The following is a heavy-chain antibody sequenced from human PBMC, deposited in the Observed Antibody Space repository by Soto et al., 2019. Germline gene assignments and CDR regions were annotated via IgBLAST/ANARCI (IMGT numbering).Heavy chain of an antibody. V-gene: IGHV4-59*08. CDR2: IYYSGST. CDR3: ARVCSTSCKYCGGDCYSFGFDY. D-gene: IGHD2-21*02. CDR1: GGSISSYY. Sequence: PSETLSLTCTVSGGSISSYYWSWIRQPPGKGLEWIGYIYYSGSTKYNPSLKSRVTISVDTSKNQFSLKLSSVTAADTAVYYCARVCSTSCKYCGGDCYSFGFDYWGQGTLVTVSS. J-gene: IGHJ4*02.